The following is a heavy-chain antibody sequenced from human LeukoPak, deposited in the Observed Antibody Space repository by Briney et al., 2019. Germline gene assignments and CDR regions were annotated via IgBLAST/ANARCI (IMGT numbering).Heavy chain of an antibody. D-gene: IGHD6-19*01. J-gene: IGHJ4*02. CDR3: ARYGVDSSGYYFFDY. V-gene: IGHV3-7*01. CDR1: GFTFRSYW. Sequence: GGSLRLSCAPSGFTFRSYWMSWVRQAPGKGLEWVAKIKQDGSEVYYLDSVKGRFIVSRDNVKNSLYLQMNSLTAEDTAVYYCARYGVDSSGYYFFDYWGQGTLVTVSS. CDR2: IKQDGSEV.